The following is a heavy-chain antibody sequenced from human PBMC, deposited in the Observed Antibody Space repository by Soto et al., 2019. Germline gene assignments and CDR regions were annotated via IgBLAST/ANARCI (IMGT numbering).Heavy chain of an antibody. J-gene: IGHJ4*02. CDR1: GFTFSSYS. CDR3: AGGGVRGGRGGDY. Sequence: EVQLVESGGGLVQPGGSLRLSCAASGFTFSSYSMNWVRQAPGKGLEWVSYISSSSSTIYYADSVKGRFTISRDNAKNLLFLERNGLGGGERGLFYWAGGGVRGGRGGDYWGQGTLVTVSS. D-gene: IGHD3-16*01. CDR2: ISSSSSTI. V-gene: IGHV3-48*01.